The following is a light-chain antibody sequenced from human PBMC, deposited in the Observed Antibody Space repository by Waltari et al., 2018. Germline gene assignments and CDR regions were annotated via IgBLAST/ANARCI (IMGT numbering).Light chain of an antibody. V-gene: IGKV3-20*01. CDR2: GAS. CDR1: QSVSSSY. CDR3: QQYGGSPYT. Sequence: DIVLTQSPGTLSLSPGERATLSCRASQSVSSSYLAWYQQQPGQAPRLLIYGASIRATGIPDRFSGSGSGTGFTLTISRLEPEDFAVYYCQQYGGSPYTFGQGTKLEIK. J-gene: IGKJ2*01.